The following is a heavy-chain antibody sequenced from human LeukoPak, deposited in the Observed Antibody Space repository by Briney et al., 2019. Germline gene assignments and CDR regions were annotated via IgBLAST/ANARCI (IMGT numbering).Heavy chain of an antibody. Sequence: RSSETLSLTCTVSGGSISSSSYYWGWIRQPPGKGLEWIGSIYYSGSTYYNPSLKSRVTISVDTSKNQFSLKLSSVTAADTAVYYCARARRTTVSVRLLLPDAFDIWGQGTMVTVSS. D-gene: IGHD4-17*01. V-gene: IGHV4-39*07. CDR3: ARARRTTVSVRLLLPDAFDI. CDR1: GGSISSSSYY. J-gene: IGHJ3*02. CDR2: IYYSGST.